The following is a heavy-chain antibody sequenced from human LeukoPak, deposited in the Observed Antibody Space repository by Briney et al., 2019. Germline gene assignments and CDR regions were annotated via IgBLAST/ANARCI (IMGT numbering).Heavy chain of an antibody. CDR1: GFTFSSYT. D-gene: IGHD6-6*01. V-gene: IGHV3-48*01. J-gene: IGHJ6*03. Sequence: GGSLRLSCAASGFTFSSYTMKWVRQAPGKGLEWVSYISSSSNTIYYADSVKGRFAISRDNAKNSLYLQMNSLRADDTAVYYCARASGSSSGGWVYYYYMDLWGKGTTVTVSS. CDR3: ARASGSSSGGWVYYYYMDL. CDR2: ISSSSNTI.